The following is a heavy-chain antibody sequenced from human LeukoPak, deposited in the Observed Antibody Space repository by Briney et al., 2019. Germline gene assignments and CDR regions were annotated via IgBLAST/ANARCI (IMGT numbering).Heavy chain of an antibody. Sequence: PGGSLRLSCAASGFTFSNYSMNWVRQAPGKGLEWVSSISSRSTYIYHADSVKGRFTMSRDNAKNSMFLQMNSLRAEDTAVYFCAKSTRAVMAMMDVWGKGTTVTVSS. CDR3: AKSTRAVMAMMDV. D-gene: IGHD3-16*01. CDR1: GFTFSNYS. V-gene: IGHV3-21*01. J-gene: IGHJ6*04. CDR2: ISSRSTYI.